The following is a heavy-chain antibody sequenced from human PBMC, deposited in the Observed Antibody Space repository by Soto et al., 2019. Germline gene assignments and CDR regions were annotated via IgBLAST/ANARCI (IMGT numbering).Heavy chain of an antibody. CDR1: GGSISSYY. Sequence: QVQLQESGPGLVKPSETLSLTCTVSGGSISSYYCSWIRQPPGKGLEWIGYIYYRGSTNYNPSLKSRVTISVDTSKNQISLKMSSVTAADTAVYYCARDPIQNYCSGGTCYYYYYMDLWGKGTTVTVSS. D-gene: IGHD2-15*01. J-gene: IGHJ6*03. CDR3: ARDPIQNYCSGGTCYYYYYMDL. CDR2: IYYRGST. V-gene: IGHV4-59*01.